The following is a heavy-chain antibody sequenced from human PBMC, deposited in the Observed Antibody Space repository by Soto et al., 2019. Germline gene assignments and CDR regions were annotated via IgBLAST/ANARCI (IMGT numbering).Heavy chain of an antibody. CDR1: GFTFSSYG. CDR2: IWYDGSNK. J-gene: IGHJ6*02. CDR3: ARDRDIDSSGWYPGNLKYYYGMDV. V-gene: IGHV3-33*01. D-gene: IGHD6-19*01. Sequence: GGSLSLSCAASGFTFSSYGMHWVRQAPGKGLEWVAVIWYDGSNKYYADSVKGRFTISRDNSKNTLYLQMNSLRAEDTAVYYCARDRDIDSSGWYPGNLKYYYGMDVWGQGTTVTVSS.